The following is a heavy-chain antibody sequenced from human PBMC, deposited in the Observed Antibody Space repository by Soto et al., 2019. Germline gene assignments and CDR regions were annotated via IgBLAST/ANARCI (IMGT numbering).Heavy chain of an antibody. Sequence: PSETLSLTCSVSGGSVTSSDFYWSWLRQPPGKGLEWIGYIYYSENSYYGPSLGSRVSISLDTSKNLFSPSLTSVTAADTAVYYCARQTGYSPSRAFDIWGQGTMVTVSS. D-gene: IGHD3-9*01. CDR3: ARQTGYSPSRAFDI. CDR1: GGSVTSSDFY. CDR2: IYYSENS. V-gene: IGHV4-30-4*01. J-gene: IGHJ3*02.